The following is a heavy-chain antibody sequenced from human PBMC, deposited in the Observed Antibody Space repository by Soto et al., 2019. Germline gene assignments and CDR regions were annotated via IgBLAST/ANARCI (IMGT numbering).Heavy chain of an antibody. J-gene: IGHJ6*02. Sequence: QVQLQESGPGLVRPSQTLSLTCTVSGGSISSDHYHWTWIRQTPGKGLEWIGYIHYSGSVYYNPSLQSRVTMSVDTSKNLFSLKLSSVTAADTAVYFCVREDDGGDRYYYGRDVWGQGTTVTVSS. V-gene: IGHV4-30-4*01. CDR1: GGSISSDHYH. D-gene: IGHD4-17*01. CDR2: IHYSGSV. CDR3: VREDDGGDRYYYGRDV.